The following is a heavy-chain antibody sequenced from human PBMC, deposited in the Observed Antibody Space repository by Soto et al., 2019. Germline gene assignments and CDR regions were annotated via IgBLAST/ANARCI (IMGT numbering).Heavy chain of an antibody. D-gene: IGHD3-3*01. V-gene: IGHV1-69*12. CDR1: GGTFSNSA. CDR3: ARDGDLRSDFWSGPLGGGWFDP. CDR2: IIPIFGST. Sequence: QVQLVQSGAEVRKPGSSVKVSCKASGGTFSNSAITWVRQAPGQGLEWVGGIIPIFGSTNYAQKFQGRVTFTADESTGTAYMEMSSLTSEDTAVYYCARDGDLRSDFWSGPLGGGWFDPWGQGTLVTVSS. J-gene: IGHJ5*02.